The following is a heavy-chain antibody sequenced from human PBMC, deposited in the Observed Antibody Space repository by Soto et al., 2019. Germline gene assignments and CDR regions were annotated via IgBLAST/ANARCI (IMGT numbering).Heavy chain of an antibody. J-gene: IGHJ4*02. D-gene: IGHD5-18*01. V-gene: IGHV1-3*01. CDR3: ARDTAMGSSDY. Sequence: QVQLVQSGAEVKKPGASVKVSCKASGYTFTSYAMHWVRQAPGQRLEWMGWINAGNGNTKYPQKFQGRVTITRDTSASTAYMELSSLRSEDTAVYYCARDTAMGSSDYWGQGTLVTVSS. CDR1: GYTFTSYA. CDR2: INAGNGNT.